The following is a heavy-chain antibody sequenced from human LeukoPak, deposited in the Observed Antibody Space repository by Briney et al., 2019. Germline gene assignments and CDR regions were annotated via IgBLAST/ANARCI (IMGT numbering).Heavy chain of an antibody. CDR1: GGSLSSSSSYY. CDR3: ARKIAATWYFDY. J-gene: IGHJ4*02. V-gene: IGHV4-39*07. D-gene: IGHD2-21*01. Sequence: PSETLSLTCTVSGGSLSSSSSYYWGWIRQPPGTGLEWIGTIYYSGNTYYNPSLKSRVTIPVDTSKNQFSLKLNSVTAADTAVYYCARKIAATWYFDYWGQGTLVTVSS. CDR2: IYYSGNT.